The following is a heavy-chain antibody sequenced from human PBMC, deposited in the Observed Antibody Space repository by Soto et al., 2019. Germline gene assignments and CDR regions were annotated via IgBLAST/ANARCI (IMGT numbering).Heavy chain of an antibody. CDR1: GFTLSTYS. D-gene: IGHD7-27*01. CDR3: AWGFELLHGMDV. Sequence: EVQLVESGGGLIQRGGCLRLSCAASGFTLSTYSFNWVRQAPRKGLEGLSYISGSSNTIYYADSVKGRFTISRDNARNSLHPQINRLRDEDTAVYLCAWGFELLHGMDVWGQRTTATDSS. CDR2: ISGSSNTI. J-gene: IGHJ6*02. V-gene: IGHV3-48*02.